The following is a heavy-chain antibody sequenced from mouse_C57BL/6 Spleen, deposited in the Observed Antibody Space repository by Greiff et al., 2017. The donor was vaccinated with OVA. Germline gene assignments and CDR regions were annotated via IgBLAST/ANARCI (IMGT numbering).Heavy chain of an antibody. D-gene: IGHD1-1*01. Sequence: VQLQQSGAELVKPGASVKLSCTASGFNINDYYMHWVKQRTEQGLEWIGRIDPEDGETKYAPKFQGKATITADTSSNTAYLQLSSLTSEDTAVYYCAAYYGSSYWYFDVWGTGTTVTVSS. CDR1: GFNINDYY. CDR2: IDPEDGET. CDR3: AAYYGSSYWYFDV. J-gene: IGHJ1*03. V-gene: IGHV14-2*01.